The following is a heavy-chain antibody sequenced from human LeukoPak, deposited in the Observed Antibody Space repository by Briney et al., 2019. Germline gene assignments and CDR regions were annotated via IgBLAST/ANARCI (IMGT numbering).Heavy chain of an antibody. J-gene: IGHJ5*02. CDR3: ARRVGYCSSTSCYTVWFDP. D-gene: IGHD2-2*02. Sequence: ASVRVSCTASGYTFTGYYMHWVRQAPGQGGEWMGWINPNSGGTNYAQKFKGRVTITRDRSISTAYMELSRLRSDDTALYYCARRVGYCSSTSCYTVWFDPWGQGTLVTVSS. CDR2: INPNSGGT. CDR1: GYTFTGYY. V-gene: IGHV1-2*02.